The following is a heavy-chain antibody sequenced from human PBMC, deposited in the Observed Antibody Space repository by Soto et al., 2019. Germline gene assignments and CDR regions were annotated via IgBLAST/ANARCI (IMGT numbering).Heavy chain of an antibody. D-gene: IGHD5-12*01. Sequence: EASLRLSCAASGFTFSSYGMHWVRQAPGKGLEWVAVISYDGSNKYYADSVKGRFTISRDNSKNTLYLQMNSLRAEDTAVYYCAKEGRWLQSSNNWFDPWGQGTLVTVSS. V-gene: IGHV3-30*18. CDR1: GFTFSSYG. CDR3: AKEGRWLQSSNNWFDP. J-gene: IGHJ5*02. CDR2: ISYDGSNK.